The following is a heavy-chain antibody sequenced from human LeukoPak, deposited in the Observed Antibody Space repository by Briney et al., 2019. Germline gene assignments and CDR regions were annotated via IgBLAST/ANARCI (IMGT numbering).Heavy chain of an antibody. CDR1: GGSISSYY. V-gene: IGHV4-59*12. Sequence: SETLSLTCTVSGGSISSYYWSWIRQPPGKGLEWIGYIYYSGSTNYHPSLKSRVTISVDTSKNQFSLKLSSVPAADTAVYYCERDLGGYYGNWFDPWGQGTLVTVSS. J-gene: IGHJ5*02. CDR3: ERDLGGYYGNWFDP. CDR2: IYYSGST. D-gene: IGHD3-10*01.